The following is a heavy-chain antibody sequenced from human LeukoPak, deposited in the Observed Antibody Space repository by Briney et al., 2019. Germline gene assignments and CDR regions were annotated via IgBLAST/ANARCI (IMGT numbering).Heavy chain of an antibody. CDR3: TKDFGNHWTDC. J-gene: IGHJ4*02. Sequence: SETLSLTCTVSGGSISNSGFYWGWIRQTPGKGLEWIGSVYYSGTTYYHPSLESRATVSVDTSKNQFSLKLSSVTAADTAVYYCTKDFGNHWTDCWGQGTLVTVSS. V-gene: IGHV4-39*02. D-gene: IGHD1-14*01. CDR2: VYYSGTT. CDR1: GGSISNSGFY.